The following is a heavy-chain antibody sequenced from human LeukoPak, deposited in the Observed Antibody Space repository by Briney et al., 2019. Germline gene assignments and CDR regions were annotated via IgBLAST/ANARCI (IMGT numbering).Heavy chain of an antibody. CDR1: GDSVSSNSVA. CDR2: TYYRSNWYN. CDR3: ARETINYFDY. J-gene: IGHJ4*02. D-gene: IGHD4/OR15-4a*01. V-gene: IGHV6-1*01. Sequence: SQTLSLTCVISGDSVSSNSVAWNWIRQSPSRGLEWLGRTYYRSNWYNEYAVSVKSRITINPDTSKNQLSLQLNSVTPEDTAVYYCARETINYFDYWGQGTLVTVSS.